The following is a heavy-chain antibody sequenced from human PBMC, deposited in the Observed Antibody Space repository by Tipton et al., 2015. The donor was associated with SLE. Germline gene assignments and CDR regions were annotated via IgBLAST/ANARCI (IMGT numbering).Heavy chain of an antibody. CDR1: GGSNSSHY. J-gene: IGHJ4*02. CDR2: IYYSGST. CDR3: AREVGVGAYCFDY. D-gene: IGHD3-10*01. V-gene: IGHV4-59*11. Sequence: TLSLTCTVSGGSNSSHYWSWIRQPPGKGLEWIGYIYYSGSTNYNPSLKSRVTISVDTSKNQFSLKLSSVTAADTAVYYCAREVGVGAYCFDYWGQGTLVTVSS.